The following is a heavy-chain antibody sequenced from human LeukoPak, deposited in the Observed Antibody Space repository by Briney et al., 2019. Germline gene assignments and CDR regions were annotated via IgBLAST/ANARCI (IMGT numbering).Heavy chain of an antibody. Sequence: GESLRLSCAASGFTFSGSGMHWVRQAPGKGLEWVAFIRYHGSDKYYADSVKGRFTISRDNSKNTLYLQMNRLRPEDTSVYFCARSPTSWYFDYWGQGTLVTVSS. CDR3: ARSPTSWYFDY. V-gene: IGHV3-30*02. D-gene: IGHD2-2*01. CDR2: IRYHGSDK. CDR1: GFTFSGSG. J-gene: IGHJ4*02.